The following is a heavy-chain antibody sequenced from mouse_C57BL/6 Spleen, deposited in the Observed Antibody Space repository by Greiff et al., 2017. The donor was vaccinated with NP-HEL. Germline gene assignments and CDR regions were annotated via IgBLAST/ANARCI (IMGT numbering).Heavy chain of an antibody. D-gene: IGHD1-1*01. Sequence: QVQLQQPGAELVKPGASVKLSCKASGYTFTSYWMHWVKQRPGQGLEWIGMIHPNSGSTNYNEKFKSKATLTVDKSSSTAYMQLSSLTSEDSAVYYCAREDGSSYDWYLDVWGTGTTVTVSS. V-gene: IGHV1-64*01. J-gene: IGHJ1*03. CDR1: GYTFTSYW. CDR3: AREDGSSYDWYLDV. CDR2: IHPNSGST.